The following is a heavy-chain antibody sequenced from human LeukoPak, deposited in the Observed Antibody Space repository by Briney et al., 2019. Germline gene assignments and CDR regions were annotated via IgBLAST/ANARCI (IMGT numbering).Heavy chain of an antibody. V-gene: IGHV1-69-2*01. CDR3: ATGAVAGTDDAFDI. CDR1: GYTFTDYY. CDR2: VDPEDGET. Sequence: ASVKVSCKVSGYTFTDYYMHWLQQAPGKGLEWMELVDPEDGETIYAEKFQGRVTITADTSTDTAYMELSSLRSEDTAVYYCATGAVAGTDDAFDIWGQGTMVTVSS. D-gene: IGHD6-19*01. J-gene: IGHJ3*02.